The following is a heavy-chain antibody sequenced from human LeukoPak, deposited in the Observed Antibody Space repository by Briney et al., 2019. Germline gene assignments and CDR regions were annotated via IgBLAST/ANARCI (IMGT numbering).Heavy chain of an antibody. CDR2: IYYSGST. D-gene: IGHD3-22*01. CDR1: GGSISSSSYY. V-gene: IGHV4-39*01. J-gene: IGHJ4*02. CDR3: ARAGVVVTRHFDY. Sequence: ASETLSLTCTVSGGSISSSSYYWGWIRQPPGKGLEWIGSIYYSGSTYYNPSLKSRVTISVGTSKNQFSLKLSSVTAADTAVYYCARAGVVVTRHFDYWGQGTLVTVSS.